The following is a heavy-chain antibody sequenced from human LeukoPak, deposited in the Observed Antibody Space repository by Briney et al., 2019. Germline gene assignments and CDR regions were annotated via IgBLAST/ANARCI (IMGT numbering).Heavy chain of an antibody. J-gene: IGHJ4*02. D-gene: IGHD5-18*01. CDR1: GFTVSSNH. CDR3: ARFSGYSYGAYFDY. CDR2: IFSGGTT. Sequence: GGSLRLSCAASGFTVSSNHMSWVRQAPGKGLEWASVIFSGGTTYYADSVKGRFTISRDNSKNTLYLQMNSLRADDTAVYYCARFSGYSYGAYFDYWGQGTLVTVSS. V-gene: IGHV3-53*01.